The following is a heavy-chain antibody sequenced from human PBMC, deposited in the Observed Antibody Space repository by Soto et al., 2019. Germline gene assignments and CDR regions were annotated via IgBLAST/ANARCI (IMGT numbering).Heavy chain of an antibody. V-gene: IGHV2-5*02. CDR3: IQSRCGGDCLQSYASYYYYGMDV. D-gene: IGHD2-21*02. CDR2: IYWDDDK. J-gene: IGHJ6*02. CDR1: AFSLSTGGVG. Sequence: SGPTLVNPTQTLTLTCTFSAFSLSTGGVGVGWIRQPPGKALEWLALIYWDDDKRYSPSLRSRLTITKDTSKNQVVLTMTNMDPVDTATYYCIQSRCGGDCLQSYASYYYYGMDVWGQGTTVTAS.